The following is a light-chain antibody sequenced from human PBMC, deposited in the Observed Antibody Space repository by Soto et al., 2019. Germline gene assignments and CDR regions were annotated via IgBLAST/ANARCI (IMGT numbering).Light chain of an antibody. CDR3: QQYDSSAHGT. V-gene: IGKV3-15*01. J-gene: IGKJ5*01. CDR1: QTVSSN. CDR2: GAS. Sequence: EIVMTQSPATLSVSPGERATLSCRASQTVSSNLAWYQQKPGQAPRLLLYGASTRATGIPVRFSGSGFGTDFTLIISRLEPEDFAVYYCQQYDSSAHGTFGQGTRLEI.